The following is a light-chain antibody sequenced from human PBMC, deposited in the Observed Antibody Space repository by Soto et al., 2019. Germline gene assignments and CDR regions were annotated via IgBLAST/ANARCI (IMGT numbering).Light chain of an antibody. CDR2: GAS. CDR1: QSVSSN. CDR3: QQYNNWPPRT. V-gene: IGKV3D-15*01. Sequence: EIVLTQSPGTLSVSPGERATLSCRASQSVSSNYLAWYQQKPGQAPSPLIYGASSRATGIPDRFSGSGSGTEFTLTISSLQSEDFAVYYCQQYNNWPPRTFGQGTKVDIK. J-gene: IGKJ1*01.